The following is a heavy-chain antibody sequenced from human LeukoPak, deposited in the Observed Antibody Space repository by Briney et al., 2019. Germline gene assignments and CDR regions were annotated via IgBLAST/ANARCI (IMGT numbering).Heavy chain of an antibody. V-gene: IGHV6-1*01. J-gene: IGHJ4*02. D-gene: IGHD5-18*01. CDR1: GDYVSSNTAA. Sequence: SQTLSLTCAISGDYVSSNTAAWNWIRQSPSRGLEWLGRTYYMSNYMSQWYNDYAVSVKSRITINPDTSKNQFSLQLNSVTPEDTAVYYCAKGAFFTWRQLGYYFDYWGQGTLVTVSS. CDR3: AKGAFFTWRQLGYYFDY. CDR2: TYYMSNYMSQWYN.